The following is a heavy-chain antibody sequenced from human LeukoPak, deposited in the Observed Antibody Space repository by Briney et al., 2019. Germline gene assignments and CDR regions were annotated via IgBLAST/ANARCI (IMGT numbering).Heavy chain of an antibody. Sequence: SETLSLTCTVSGGSISSYYWSWIRQPAGKGLEWIGRIYTSGSTNYNPSLKSRVTMSVDTSKNQFSLKLSSVTAADTAVYYCAKDGSPMVRGVRGNYMDVWGKGTTVTISS. CDR1: GGSISSYY. D-gene: IGHD3-10*01. CDR2: IYTSGST. J-gene: IGHJ6*03. V-gene: IGHV4-4*07. CDR3: AKDGSPMVRGVRGNYMDV.